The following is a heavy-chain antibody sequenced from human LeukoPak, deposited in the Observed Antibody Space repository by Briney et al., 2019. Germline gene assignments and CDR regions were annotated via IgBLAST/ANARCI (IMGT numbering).Heavy chain of an antibody. CDR1: GFTFSSYA. J-gene: IGHJ5*02. D-gene: IGHD2-2*01. CDR3: ARDGQYCSSTSCYEFEGWFDP. Sequence: PGRSLRLSCAASGFTFSSYAMHWVRQAPGKGLEWVAVISYDGSNKYYADSVKGRFTISRDNSKNTLYLQMNSLRAEDTAVYYCARDGQYCSSTSCYEFEGWFDPWGQGILVTVSS. CDR2: ISYDGSNK. V-gene: IGHV3-30*04.